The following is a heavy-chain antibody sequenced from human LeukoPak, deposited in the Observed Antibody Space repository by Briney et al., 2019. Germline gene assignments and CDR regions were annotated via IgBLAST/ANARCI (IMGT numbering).Heavy chain of an antibody. CDR2: IEYSGST. CDR1: GGSSSSNNYY. J-gene: IGHJ5*02. CDR3: AKIGGYMVRGVENWFDP. D-gene: IGHD3-10*01. Sequence: SETLSLTCTVSGGSSSSNNYYWGWIRQPPGKGLEWFGSIEYSGSTNYNPSLKSRVPISVDTSNNQFSLKVTSVTAAATAVYYWAKIGGYMVRGVENWFDPWGQGTLVTVSS. V-gene: IGHV4-39*01.